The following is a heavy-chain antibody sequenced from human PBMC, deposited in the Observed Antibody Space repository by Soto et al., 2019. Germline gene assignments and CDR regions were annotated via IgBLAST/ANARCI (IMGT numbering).Heavy chain of an antibody. CDR3: ARDKGGGWYYFDS. Sequence: PGGSLRLSCAASGFTVSDNYMTWVRQAPGKGLEWVSALYSAGNAYYADSVQGRFTISRDDSKNTLYLQMNRLRAEDTAVYYCARDKGGGWYYFDSWGQGTLVTVSS. J-gene: IGHJ4*02. CDR1: GFTVSDNY. D-gene: IGHD6-19*01. CDR2: LYSAGNA. V-gene: IGHV3-53*01.